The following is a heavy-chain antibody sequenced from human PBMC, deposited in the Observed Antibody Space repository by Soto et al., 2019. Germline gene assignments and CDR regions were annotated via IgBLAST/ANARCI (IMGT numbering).Heavy chain of an antibody. D-gene: IGHD3-3*01. CDR3: ARLPRGGSGYYQYYYYMDV. J-gene: IGHJ6*03. V-gene: IGHV4-31*03. CDR1: GGSISSGGYY. Sequence: PSETLSLTCTVSGGSISSGGYYWSWIRQHPGKGLGWIGYIYYSGSTYYNPSLKSRVTISVDTSKNQFSLKLSSVTAADTAVYYCARLPRGGSGYYQYYYYMDVWGKGTTVTVSS. CDR2: IYYSGST.